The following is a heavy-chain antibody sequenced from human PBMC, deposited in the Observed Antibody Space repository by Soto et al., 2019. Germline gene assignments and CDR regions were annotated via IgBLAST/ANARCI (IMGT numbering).Heavy chain of an antibody. CDR2: INHSGST. V-gene: IGHV4-34*01. D-gene: IGHD2-2*01. J-gene: IGHJ4*02. CDR1: GGSFSGYY. Sequence: QVQLQQWGAGLLKPSETLSLTCAVYGGSFSGYYWSWIRQPPGKGLEWIGEINHSGSTNYNPSLKSRVTISVDTSKNQFSLKLSSVTAADTAVYYCARAHLIVVVPAATFDSWGQGTLVTVSS. CDR3: ARAHLIVVVPAATFDS.